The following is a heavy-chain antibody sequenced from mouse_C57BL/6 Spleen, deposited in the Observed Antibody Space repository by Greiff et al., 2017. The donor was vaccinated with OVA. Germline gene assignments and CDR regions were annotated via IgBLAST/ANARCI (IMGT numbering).Heavy chain of an antibody. D-gene: IGHD2-10*01. J-gene: IGHJ3*01. CDR1: GYTFTDYY. CDR2: INPNNGGT. CDR3: ARWGSYYEKGFAY. Sequence: EVQLQQSGPELVKPGASVKISCKASGYTFTDYYMNWVKQSHGKSLEWIGDINPNNGGTSYNQKFKGKATLTVDKSSSTAYMELRSLTSEDSAVYYCARWGSYYEKGFAYWGQGTLVTVSA. V-gene: IGHV1-26*01.